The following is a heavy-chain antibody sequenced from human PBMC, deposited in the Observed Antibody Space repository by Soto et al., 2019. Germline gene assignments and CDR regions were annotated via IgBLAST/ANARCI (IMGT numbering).Heavy chain of an antibody. D-gene: IGHD1-7*01. Sequence: GGSLRLSCAASGFTFSRYGMHWVRQAPGKGLECVAVISDDGRHKYYADSVKGRITISRDNSKNTVHLQMNSLRAEDTAVYYCAKDGKGITGTYRYFDYWGQGTLVTVSS. J-gene: IGHJ4*02. CDR3: AKDGKGITGTYRYFDY. V-gene: IGHV3-30*18. CDR1: GFTFSRYG. CDR2: ISDDGRHK.